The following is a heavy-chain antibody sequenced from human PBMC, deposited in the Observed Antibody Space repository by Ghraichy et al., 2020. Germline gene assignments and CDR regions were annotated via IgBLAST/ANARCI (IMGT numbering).Heavy chain of an antibody. V-gene: IGHV3-7*03. D-gene: IGHD6-13*01. CDR1: GFTFSSYW. J-gene: IGHJ4*02. CDR2: IKQDGSEK. CDR3: ARGIAAAGTPHLG. Sequence: GGSLRLSCAASGFTFSSYWMSWVRQAPGKGLEWVANIKQDGSEKYYVDSVKGRFTISRDNAKNSLYLQMNSLRAEDTAVYYCARGIAAAGTPHLGWGQGTLVTVSS.